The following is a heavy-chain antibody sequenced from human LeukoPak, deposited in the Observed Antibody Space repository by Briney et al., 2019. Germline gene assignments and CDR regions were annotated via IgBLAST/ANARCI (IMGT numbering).Heavy chain of an antibody. J-gene: IGHJ4*02. Sequence: ASVKVSCKPSGYTFTDYYIHWVRQAPGQGLEWMGWINPNSGETNSAQKFQGRVTMTGDTSISTAYMELRRVTSDDTAVYYCARDRGYSNTERGFDYWGQGTLVTVSS. CDR3: ARDRGYSNTERGFDY. CDR2: INPNSGET. CDR1: GYTFTDYY. V-gene: IGHV1-2*02. D-gene: IGHD4-11*01.